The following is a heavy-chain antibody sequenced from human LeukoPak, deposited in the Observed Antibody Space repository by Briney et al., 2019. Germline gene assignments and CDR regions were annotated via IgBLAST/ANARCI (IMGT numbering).Heavy chain of an antibody. CDR2: TYYRSKRYN. D-gene: IGHD1-26*01. CDR3: ARILRWELPEDAFDI. V-gene: IGHV6-1*01. CDR1: GDSVSSNSAA. Sequence: SQTLSLTCAISGDSVSSNSAAWNWIRQSPSRGLEWLGRTYYRSKRYNDYAVSVKGRITINPDTSKNQFSLQLNSVTPEDTAVYCCARILRWELPEDAFDIWGQGTMVTVSS. J-gene: IGHJ3*02.